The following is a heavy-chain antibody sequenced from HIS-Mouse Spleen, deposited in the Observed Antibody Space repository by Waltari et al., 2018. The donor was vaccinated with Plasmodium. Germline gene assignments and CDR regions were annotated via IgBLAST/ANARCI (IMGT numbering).Heavy chain of an antibody. CDR1: GVTFSSYG. J-gene: IGHJ4*02. Sequence: QVQLVESGGGVVQPGRSLRLSCAASGVTFSSYGMHWVRRAPGKGLGWVAVISYDGSNKYYADSVKGRFTISRDNSKNTLYLQMNSLRAEDTAVYYCAKDRRSSSWYVDYWGQGTLVTVSS. CDR3: AKDRRSSSWYVDY. V-gene: IGHV3-30*18. D-gene: IGHD6-13*01. CDR2: ISYDGSNK.